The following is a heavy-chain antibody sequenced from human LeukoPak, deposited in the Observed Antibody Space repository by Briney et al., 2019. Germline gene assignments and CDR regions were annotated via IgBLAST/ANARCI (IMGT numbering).Heavy chain of an antibody. V-gene: IGHV3-23*01. Sequence: GGSLRLSCSASGFTFSSLAMSWVRQAPGKGLEWVSTISGSSGTTHYADSVKGRFTISRDNSKNTLYLQMNSLSAEDTAVYYCARDRAVAAPDAFDIWGQGTMVTVSS. D-gene: IGHD6-19*01. CDR3: ARDRAVAAPDAFDI. CDR1: GFTFSSLA. CDR2: ISGSSGTT. J-gene: IGHJ3*02.